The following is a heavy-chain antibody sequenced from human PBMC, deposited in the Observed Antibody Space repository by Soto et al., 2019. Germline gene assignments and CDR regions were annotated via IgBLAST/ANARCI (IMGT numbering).Heavy chain of an antibody. CDR3: ATVLGYCSGGSCYSGYYFDY. CDR2: IYYSGST. Sequence: TLSLPCNVSGCSISRAGYYWSWIRQHTGKGREWIGYIYYSGSTYYNPSLKSRVTISVDTSKNQFSLKLSSVTAADTAVYYCATVLGYCSGGSCYSGYYFDYWGQGTLVTVSS. D-gene: IGHD2-15*01. V-gene: IGHV4-31*03. CDR1: GCSISRAGYY. J-gene: IGHJ4*02.